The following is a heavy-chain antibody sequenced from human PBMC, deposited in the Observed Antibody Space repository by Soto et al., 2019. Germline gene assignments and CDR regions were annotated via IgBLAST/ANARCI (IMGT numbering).Heavy chain of an antibody. CDR2: IYWNDDK. V-gene: IGHV2-5*01. Sequence: SGPTLVNPTQTLTLTCTFSGFSLSTSGVGVGWIRQPPGKALEWLALIYWNDDKRYSPSLKSRLTITKDTSKNQVVLTMTNMDPVDTATYYCAHCPLSGWYIGNWFDPWGQGTLVTVSS. CDR1: GFSLSTSGVG. D-gene: IGHD6-19*01. J-gene: IGHJ5*02. CDR3: AHCPLSGWYIGNWFDP.